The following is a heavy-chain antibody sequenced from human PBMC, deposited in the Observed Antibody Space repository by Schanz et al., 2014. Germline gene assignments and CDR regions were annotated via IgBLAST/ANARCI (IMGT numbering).Heavy chain of an antibody. V-gene: IGHV1-69*04. CDR2: IIPILGIA. CDR3: ARDYYDSSGYYYCDY. J-gene: IGHJ4*02. Sequence: QVQLVHSGAEVKKPGSSMKVSCKASGGTFNSYTINWVRQAPGQGLEWMGRIIPILGIANYAQKFQGRVTITADRSTSTAYMELSSLRSEDTAVYYCARDYYDSSGYYYCDYWGQGTLVTVSS. D-gene: IGHD3-22*01. CDR1: GGTFNSYT.